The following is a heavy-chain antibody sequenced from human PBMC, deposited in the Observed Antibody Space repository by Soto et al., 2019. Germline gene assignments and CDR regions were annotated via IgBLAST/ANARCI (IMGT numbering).Heavy chain of an antibody. D-gene: IGHD3-10*01. CDR3: ARDAHRYYYGSGSSFDY. CDR2: IIPIFGTA. J-gene: IGHJ4*02. CDR1: GGTFRSYA. V-gene: IGHV1-69*13. Sequence: SVKVSCKASGGTFRSYAISWVRQAPGQVLEWMGGIIPIFGTANYAQKFQGRVTITADESTSTAYMELSSLRSEDTAVYYCARDAHRYYYGSGSSFDYWGLGTLVTVSS.